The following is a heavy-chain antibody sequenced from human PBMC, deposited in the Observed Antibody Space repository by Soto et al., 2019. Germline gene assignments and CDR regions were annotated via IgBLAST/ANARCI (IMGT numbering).Heavy chain of an antibody. CDR1: GGSISSYY. CDR2: IYYSGNT. D-gene: IGHD1-26*01. J-gene: IGHJ4*02. Sequence: QVQLQESGPGLVKPSETLSLTCTVSGGSISSYYWSWIRQPPGKGLEWIGYIYYSGNTNYNPSLKSRVTISVDTSKNQFSLKLSSVTAADTAVYYCARARVGASSFDYWGQGTLVTVSS. CDR3: ARARVGASSFDY. V-gene: IGHV4-59*08.